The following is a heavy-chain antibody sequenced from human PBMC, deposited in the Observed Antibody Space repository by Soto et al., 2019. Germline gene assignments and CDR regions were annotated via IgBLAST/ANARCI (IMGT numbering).Heavy chain of an antibody. CDR1: GFTFSNYG. Sequence: QVQLVESGGGVVQPGRSLRLSCAASGFTFSNYGMHWVRQAPGKGLEWVAVIWYDGSNKYYVDSVKGRFTISRDNSKNTLFRQRNCLRAEDTAVYYCARVHSSSWTYYWYFDLWGRGTLVTVSS. CDR2: IWYDGSNK. J-gene: IGHJ2*01. D-gene: IGHD6-13*01. V-gene: IGHV3-33*01. CDR3: ARVHSSSWTYYWYFDL.